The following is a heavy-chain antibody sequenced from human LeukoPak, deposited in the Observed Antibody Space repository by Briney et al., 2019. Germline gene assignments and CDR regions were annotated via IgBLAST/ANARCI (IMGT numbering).Heavy chain of an antibody. CDR3: ARLHGSGSYIDY. J-gene: IGHJ4*02. Sequence: GASVKVSCKASGYTFTSYYIHWVRQAPGQGLEWMGIINPSGGSTTYAQKFQGRATMTRDTSTSTVYMELSSLRSEDTAVYYCARLHGSGSYIDYWGQGTLVTVSS. D-gene: IGHD3-10*01. V-gene: IGHV1-46*01. CDR1: GYTFTSYY. CDR2: INPSGGST.